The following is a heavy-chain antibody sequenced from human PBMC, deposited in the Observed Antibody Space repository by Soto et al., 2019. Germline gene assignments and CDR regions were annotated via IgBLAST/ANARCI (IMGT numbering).Heavy chain of an antibody. V-gene: IGHV1-69*06. CDR1: GDTFTTNS. Sequence: QVQLVQSGAEVKKPGSSVKVSCKASGDTFTTNSLNWVRQAPGQGLEWMGGIIPVVGTTKYAQKYQDRFTITGDKSTNTAYMELSSLRSDDTAVYYCARGLLYATTYFDYWGLGTPVTVSS. CDR2: IIPVVGTT. J-gene: IGHJ4*02. D-gene: IGHD2-8*01. CDR3: ARGLLYATTYFDY.